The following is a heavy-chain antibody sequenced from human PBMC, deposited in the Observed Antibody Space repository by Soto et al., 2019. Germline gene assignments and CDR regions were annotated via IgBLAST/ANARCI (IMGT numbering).Heavy chain of an antibody. V-gene: IGHV1-8*01. D-gene: IGHD3-22*01. CDR3: ARGLYYYDSSGYYVDY. J-gene: IGHJ4*02. CDR2: MNPNSGNT. CDR1: GYTFTSYD. Sequence: QVQLVQSGAEVKKPGASVKVSCKASGYTFTSYDINWVRQATGQGLEWMGWMNPNSGNTGYAQKFQGRVTMTRNTXIXXAYMELSSLRSEDTAVYYCARGLYYYDSSGYYVDYWGQGTLVAVSS.